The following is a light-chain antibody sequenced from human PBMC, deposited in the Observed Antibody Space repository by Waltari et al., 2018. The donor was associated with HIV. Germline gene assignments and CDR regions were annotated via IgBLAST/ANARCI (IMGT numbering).Light chain of an antibody. J-gene: IGLJ2*01. CDR2: DVT. CDR3: NSFAGTYTWI. Sequence: QSALTQPRSVSGSPGQSVTISCTGSGNDVGSYNYVSWYQHHPGKAPKLIIYDVTKRPSGVPDRFSGSKSGNTASLTISGLQADDEADYYCNSFAGTYTWIFGGGTRLTVL. CDR1: GNDVGSYNY. V-gene: IGLV2-11*01.